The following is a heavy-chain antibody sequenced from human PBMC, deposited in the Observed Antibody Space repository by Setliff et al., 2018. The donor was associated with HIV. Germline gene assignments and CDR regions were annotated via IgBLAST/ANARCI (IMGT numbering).Heavy chain of an antibody. Sequence: SETLSLTCTVSGGSISGYYWSWIRQPPGKGLEWIGEINQSGGINYNPSLKSRVTISIDTFKNQFSMKLYSVTAADTAVYYCARHDCGGDCSINWFDPWGQGTLVTVSS. CDR1: GGSISGYY. D-gene: IGHD2-21*02. J-gene: IGHJ5*02. V-gene: IGHV4-34*01. CDR2: INQSGGI. CDR3: ARHDCGGDCSINWFDP.